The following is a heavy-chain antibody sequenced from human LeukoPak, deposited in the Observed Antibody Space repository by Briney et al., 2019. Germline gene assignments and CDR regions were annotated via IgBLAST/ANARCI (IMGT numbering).Heavy chain of an antibody. D-gene: IGHD6-19*01. V-gene: IGHV3-21*01. J-gene: IGHJ4*02. CDR1: GFTFSSHS. CDR2: ISSGSSYI. CDR3: ASHTSGWLVY. Sequence: GGSLRLSCAASGFTFSSHSMNWVRQSPGKGLEWVSSISSGSSYIHHADSVKGRFTISRDNAKNSLDLQMNSLRAEDTAVYYCASHTSGWLVYWGQGTLVTVSS.